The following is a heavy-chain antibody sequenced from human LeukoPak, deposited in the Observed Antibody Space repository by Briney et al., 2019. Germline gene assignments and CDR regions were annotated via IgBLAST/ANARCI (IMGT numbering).Heavy chain of an antibody. Sequence: GASVKVSCKVVAYDFTGYHIHWVRLAPGQGPEWMGRLNPNTGHAVYAFKFQGRVTITRDTSSSTAYMEVTRLTSGDTALYYCAKDRDGADRILWGQGTLVTVSS. J-gene: IGHJ4*02. CDR2: LNPNTGHA. CDR3: AKDRDGADRIL. CDR1: AYDFTGYH. D-gene: IGHD5-24*01. V-gene: IGHV1-2*06.